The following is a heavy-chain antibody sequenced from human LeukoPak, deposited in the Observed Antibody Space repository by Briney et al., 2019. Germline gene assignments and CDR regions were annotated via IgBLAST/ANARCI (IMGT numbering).Heavy chain of an antibody. J-gene: IGHJ4*02. CDR3: ARDADPNYYDSSGSPFDY. Sequence: GGSLRLSCAASGFTLSSYWMNWVRQAPGKGLVWVSRINSDGRSTSYVDSEKGRFTISRDNAKNTLYLQVNSLRAEDTAVYYCARDADPNYYDSSGSPFDYWGQGTLVTVSS. V-gene: IGHV3-74*01. CDR1: GFTLSSYW. CDR2: INSDGRST. D-gene: IGHD3-22*01.